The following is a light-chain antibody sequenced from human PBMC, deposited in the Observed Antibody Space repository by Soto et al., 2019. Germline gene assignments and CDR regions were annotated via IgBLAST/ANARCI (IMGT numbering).Light chain of an antibody. J-gene: IGLJ3*02. V-gene: IGLV1-51*01. CDR3: GTWDHSLNNGRV. CDR2: DNY. CDR1: RSNIGNNL. Sequence: QSVLTQPPSVSAAPGQKVTISCSGSRSNIGNNLVSWYQQFPGTAPKLLIYDNYKRPSGIPDRFSGSKSGTSATLDITGLQTGDEADYYCGTWDHSLNNGRVFGGGTKRTVL.